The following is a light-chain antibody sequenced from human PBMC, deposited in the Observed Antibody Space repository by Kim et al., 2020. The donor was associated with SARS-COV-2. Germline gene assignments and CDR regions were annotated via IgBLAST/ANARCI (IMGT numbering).Light chain of an antibody. CDR3: QQDDSAPRT. Sequence: DIQMAQSPSSLSASVGDRVTITCRASQGISRALGWYRQKPGRAPMLLIYGASTLQSGVPSRFSGSGSGTDFTLTISSLQPEDAATYYCQQDDSAPRTFGRGTKVDIK. J-gene: IGKJ4*02. V-gene: IGKV1-27*01. CDR1: QGISRA. CDR2: GAS.